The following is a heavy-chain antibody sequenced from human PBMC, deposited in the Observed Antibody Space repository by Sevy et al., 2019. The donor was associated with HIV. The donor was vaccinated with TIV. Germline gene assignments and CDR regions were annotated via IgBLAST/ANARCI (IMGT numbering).Heavy chain of an antibody. D-gene: IGHD5-18*01. CDR1: GGTFSSYA. CDR2: IIPIFGTA. CDR3: ARGNGYSYGLNAFDI. J-gene: IGHJ3*02. V-gene: IGHV1-69*13. Sequence: ASVKVSCKASGGTFSSYAISWVRQAPGQGLEWMVGIIPIFGTANYAQKFQGRVTITADESTSTAYMELSSLRSEDTAVYYCARGNGYSYGLNAFDIWGQGTMVTVSS.